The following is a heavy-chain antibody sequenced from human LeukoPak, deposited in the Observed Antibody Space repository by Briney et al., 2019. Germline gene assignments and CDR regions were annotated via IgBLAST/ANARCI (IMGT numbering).Heavy chain of an antibody. D-gene: IGHD2-2*01. CDR2: ISGSGGST. CDR1: GFTFSSYA. J-gene: IGHJ4*02. Sequence: GGSLRRSCAASGFTFSSYAVTWVRQAPGEGLEWVSSISGSGGSTYYADSVKGRFTISRDNSKNTLFLQLNSLRAEDTAVYYCAKGDCSSTSCSLGYWGQGTLVTVSS. V-gene: IGHV3-23*01. CDR3: AKGDCSSTSCSLGY.